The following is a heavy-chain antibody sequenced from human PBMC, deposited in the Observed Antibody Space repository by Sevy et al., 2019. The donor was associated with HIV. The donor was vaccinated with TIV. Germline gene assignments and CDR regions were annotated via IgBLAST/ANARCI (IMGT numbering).Heavy chain of an antibody. Sequence: GGSLRLSCAASGFTFSSFGMHWVRQAPGKGLEWVSFISYDGSNKKYADSVKGRLTVSREKSKNTLYLQMNSLRAEDTAVYYCAKDLDYFDSSAGPRSLIYNSYYGLEVCGTGTTVTVSS. V-gene: IGHV3-30*18. CDR1: GFTFSSFG. CDR2: ISYDGSNK. D-gene: IGHD3-22*01. J-gene: IGHJ6*04. CDR3: AKDLDYFDSSAGPRSLIYNSYYGLEV.